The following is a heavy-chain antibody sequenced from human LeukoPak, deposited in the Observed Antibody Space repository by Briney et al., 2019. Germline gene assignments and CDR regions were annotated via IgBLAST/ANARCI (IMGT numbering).Heavy chain of an antibody. CDR1: GFTFSSYG. CDR2: ISYDGSNK. CDR3: AKDLERHIVVVTASAVDY. Sequence: RSGGSLRLSCTASGFTFSSYGMHWVRQAPGKGLEWVAVISYDGSNKYYAGSVKGRFTISRDNSKNTLHLQMNSLRAEDTAVYYCAKDLERHIVVVTASAVDYWGQGTLVTVSS. J-gene: IGHJ4*02. D-gene: IGHD2-21*02. V-gene: IGHV3-30*18.